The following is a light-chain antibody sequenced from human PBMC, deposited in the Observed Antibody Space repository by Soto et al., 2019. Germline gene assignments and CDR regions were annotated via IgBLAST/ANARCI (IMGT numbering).Light chain of an antibody. CDR2: DAS. Sequence: DIQMTQSPSTLSASFGDRVTITCRASQSISRWLAWYQHKPGKAPQALIYDASNLQTGVPSRFSGSGSGTDFTLIISRLQPEDIATYYCQQHDDFPTFGQGTRLEIK. J-gene: IGKJ5*01. CDR1: QSISRW. V-gene: IGKV1-33*01. CDR3: QQHDDFPT.